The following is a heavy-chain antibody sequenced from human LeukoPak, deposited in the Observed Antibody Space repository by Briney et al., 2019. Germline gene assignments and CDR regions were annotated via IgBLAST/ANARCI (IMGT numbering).Heavy chain of an antibody. CDR1: GGSFNDYY. CDR2: IRHSGIT. D-gene: IGHD6-13*01. J-gene: IGHJ6*02. CDR3: ARRGSWTYYYAMDV. V-gene: IGHV4-34*01. Sequence: SETLSLTCDVSGGSFNDYYWSWIRQAPGKGLEWIGEIRHSGITNYNPSLKGRVTVSVDTSKNQFSLRLTSVTAADTAVYYCARRGSWTYYYAMDVWGQGTTVTVSS.